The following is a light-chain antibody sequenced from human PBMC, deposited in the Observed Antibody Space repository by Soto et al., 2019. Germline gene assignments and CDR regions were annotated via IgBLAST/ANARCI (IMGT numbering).Light chain of an antibody. CDR1: TGAVTSAHY. CDR3: LVSYSGAYVV. J-gene: IGLJ2*01. Sequence: QAVVTQEPSLTMSPGGTVTLTCGSSTGAVTSAHYPNWFQQKPGQAPRTLIYDTTNKHSWTPARFSGSLLGGKAALTLSGAQPEDEADYYCLVSYSGAYVVFGGGTKLTVL. CDR2: DTT. V-gene: IGLV7-46*01.